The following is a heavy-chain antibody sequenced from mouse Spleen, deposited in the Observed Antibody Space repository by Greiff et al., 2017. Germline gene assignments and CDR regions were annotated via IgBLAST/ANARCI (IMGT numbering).Heavy chain of an antibody. D-gene: IGHD1-1*01. Sequence: VMLVESGPGLVAPSQSLSITCTVSGFSLTGYGVNWVRQPPGKGLEWLGMIWGDGSTDYNSALKSRLSISKDNSKSQVFLKMNSLQTDDTARYYCASHYYGSSHAMDYWGQGTSVTVSS. CDR1: GFSLTGYG. CDR3: ASHYYGSSHAMDY. J-gene: IGHJ4*01. V-gene: IGHV2-6-7*01. CDR2: IWGDGST.